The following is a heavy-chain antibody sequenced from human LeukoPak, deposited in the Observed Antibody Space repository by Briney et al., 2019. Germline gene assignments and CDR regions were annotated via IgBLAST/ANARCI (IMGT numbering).Heavy chain of an antibody. CDR3: ARDYYDFWSGFYYFDY. CDR2: IYDSGST. CDR1: GGSIRSSYYY. J-gene: IGHJ4*02. D-gene: IGHD3-3*01. Sequence: SETLSLTCTVSGGSIRSSYYYWGWIRQPPGKGLEWIGSIYDSGSTYYNPSLKSRVTISVDTSKNQFSLKLSSVTAADTAVYYCARDYYDFWSGFYYFDYWGQGTLVTVSS. V-gene: IGHV4-39*07.